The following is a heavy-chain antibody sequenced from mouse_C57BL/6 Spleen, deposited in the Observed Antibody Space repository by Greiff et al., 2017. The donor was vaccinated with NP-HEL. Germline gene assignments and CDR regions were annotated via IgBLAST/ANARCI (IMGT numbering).Heavy chain of an antibody. J-gene: IGHJ1*03. CDR2: ISYDGSN. V-gene: IGHV3-6*01. Sequence: EVKLQESGPGLVKPSQSLSLTCSVTGYSITSGYYWNWIRQFPGNKLEWMGYISYDGSNNYNPSLKNRISITRDTSKNQFFLKLNSVTTEDTATYYCARDVNFDVWGTGTTVTVSS. CDR1: GYSITSGYY. CDR3: ARDVNFDV.